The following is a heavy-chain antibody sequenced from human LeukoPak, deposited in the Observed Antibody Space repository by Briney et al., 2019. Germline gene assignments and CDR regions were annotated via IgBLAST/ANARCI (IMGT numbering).Heavy chain of an antibody. CDR1: GGTFSSYA. Sequence: ASVKVSCKASGGTFSSYAISWVRQAPGQGLEWMGRIIPILGIANYAQKFQGRVTITADKSTSTAYMELSSLRSEDTAVYYCARDMDTADAFDIWGQGTIVTVSS. J-gene: IGHJ3*02. CDR3: ARDMDTADAFDI. D-gene: IGHD5-18*01. V-gene: IGHV1-69*04. CDR2: IIPILGIA.